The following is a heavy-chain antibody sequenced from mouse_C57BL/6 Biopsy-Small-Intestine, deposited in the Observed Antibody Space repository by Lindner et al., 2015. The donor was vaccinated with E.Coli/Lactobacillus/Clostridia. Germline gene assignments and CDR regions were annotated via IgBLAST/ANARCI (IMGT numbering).Heavy chain of an antibody. V-gene: IGHV1-84*02. CDR3: ARDMYYYDSSGYFHFDS. Sequence: SVKVSCKASGYTLTNYDINWVRQATGQGLEWMGWMNPHSGNTGYAQKFQGRVTMTRNTSITTAYMELNSLGSEDTAVYYCARDMYYYDSSGYFHFDSWGQGTLVTVSS. D-gene: IGHD1-1*01. CDR2: MNPHSGNT. CDR1: GYTLTNYD. J-gene: IGHJ4*01.